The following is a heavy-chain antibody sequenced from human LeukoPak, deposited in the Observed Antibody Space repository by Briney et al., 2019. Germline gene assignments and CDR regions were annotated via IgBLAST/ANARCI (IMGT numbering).Heavy chain of an antibody. CDR2: ISAYNGNT. D-gene: IGHD6-6*01. CDR1: GYTFTSYG. V-gene: IGHV1-18*01. J-gene: IGHJ6*03. CDR3: ARPRSIAARPDYYYYYYVDV. Sequence: GASVKVSCKASGYTFTSYGISWVRQAPGQGLEWMGWISAYNGNTNYAQKLQGRVTMTTDTSTSTAYMELRSLRSDDTAVYYCARPRSIAARPDYYYYYYVDVWGKGTTVTVSS.